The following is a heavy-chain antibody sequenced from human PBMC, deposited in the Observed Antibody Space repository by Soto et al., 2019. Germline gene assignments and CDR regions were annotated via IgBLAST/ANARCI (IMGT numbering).Heavy chain of an antibody. CDR3: AKTLNSNYNRDS. J-gene: IGHJ5*01. D-gene: IGHD4-4*01. CDR2: ISSDSETK. Sequence: VQLVESGGTLVQPGGSLRLSCAASGFTFNYYSMNWVRLAPGKGLEYIAYISSDSETKHYADSVKSRFTISRDNAKNSLFLQMDRLRADDTAVYYCAKTLNSNYNRDSWGQGNLVTVSS. V-gene: IGHV3-48*01. CDR1: GFTFNYYS.